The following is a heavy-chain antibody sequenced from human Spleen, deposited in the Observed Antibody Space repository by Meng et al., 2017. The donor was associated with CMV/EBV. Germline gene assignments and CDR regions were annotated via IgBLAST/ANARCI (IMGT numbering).Heavy chain of an antibody. CDR2: IGSKDKINAT. D-gene: IGHD2-2*01. J-gene: IGHJ6*02. CDR1: GFISHRSW. Sequence: GEPLKISCAASGFISHRSWMGWGRQAPGKGLEWVGRIGSKDKINATVFAASVKGRYTISRDDSKNTSYPQVNSLKTEDTAVYYCTRLGGLLPAANPYYYYYAMDVWGQGTTVTVSS. CDR3: TRLGGLLPAANPYYYYYAMDV. V-gene: IGHV3-73*01.